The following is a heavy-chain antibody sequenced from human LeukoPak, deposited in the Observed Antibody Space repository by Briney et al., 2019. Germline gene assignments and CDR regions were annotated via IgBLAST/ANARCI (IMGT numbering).Heavy chain of an antibody. D-gene: IGHD3-22*01. J-gene: IGHJ5*02. CDR1: GYTFTGYY. V-gene: IGHV1-2*02. CDR2: INQKSGGT. Sequence: ASVKVSCKASGYTFTGYYMHCVREAPGQGLEWMGWINQKSGGTNYAQKFQGRVTMTRDTSISTAFMELSRLTSDDTAVYYCARDLAAITTGSHNWFDPWGQGTLVTVSS. CDR3: ARDLAAITTGSHNWFDP.